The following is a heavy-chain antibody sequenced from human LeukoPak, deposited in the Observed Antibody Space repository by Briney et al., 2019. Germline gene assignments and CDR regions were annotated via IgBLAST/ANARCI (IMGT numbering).Heavy chain of an antibody. CDR2: IYYSGST. CDR1: GGSISSSSYY. Sequence: KPSETLSLTCTVSGGSISSSSYYWGWIRQPPGKGLEWIGSIYYSGSTYYNPSLKSRVTISVDTSKNQFSLKLSSVTAADTAVYYCAREHHYDSSAYGPMSAFDIWGQGTMVTVSS. CDR3: AREHHYDSSAYGPMSAFDI. D-gene: IGHD3-22*01. J-gene: IGHJ3*02. V-gene: IGHV4-39*07.